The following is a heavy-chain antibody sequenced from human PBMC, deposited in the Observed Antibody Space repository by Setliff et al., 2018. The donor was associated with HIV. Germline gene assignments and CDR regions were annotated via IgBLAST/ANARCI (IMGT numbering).Heavy chain of an antibody. Sequence: GGSLRLSCAASGFTFCNAWMNWVRQAPGKGLEWVGRIKSKTDGGTTDYAAPVKGRFTISRDDSKNTLYLQMNSLKTEDTAVYYCTTESSGWYGYYYYMDVWGKGTTVTVSS. D-gene: IGHD6-19*01. CDR1: GFTFCNAW. CDR3: TTESSGWYGYYYYMDV. J-gene: IGHJ6*03. CDR2: IKSKTDGGTT. V-gene: IGHV3-15*07.